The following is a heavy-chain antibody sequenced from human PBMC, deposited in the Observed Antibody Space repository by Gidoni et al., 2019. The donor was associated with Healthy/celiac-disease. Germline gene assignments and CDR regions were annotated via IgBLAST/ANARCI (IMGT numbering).Heavy chain of an antibody. CDR2: ISYDGSNK. J-gene: IGHJ4*02. CDR1: GFTFSRYG. D-gene: IGHD4-4*01. CDR3: AKIYSTSGYVSYFDY. V-gene: IGHV3-30*18. Sequence: QVQLVESGGGVVQPGRSLRLSCAASGFTFSRYGMHWVRQAPGKGLEWVAVISYDGSNKYYADSVKGRFTISRDNSKNTLYLQMNSLRAEDTAVYYCAKIYSTSGYVSYFDYWGQGTLVTVSS.